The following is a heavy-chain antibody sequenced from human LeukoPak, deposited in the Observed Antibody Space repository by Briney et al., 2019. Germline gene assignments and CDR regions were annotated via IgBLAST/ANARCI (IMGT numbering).Heavy chain of an antibody. CDR2: IRYDGSNK. D-gene: IGHD3-22*01. CDR1: GFTFNSYG. J-gene: IGHJ4*02. V-gene: IGHV3-30*02. CDR3: AKDMEDSSAWYFDY. Sequence: GGSLRLSCAASGFTFNSYGMHWVRQAPGKGLGWVAFIRYDGSNKYYADSVKGRFTISRDNSKNTLYLQMNSLRAEDTAVYYCAKDMEDSSAWYFDYWGQGTLVTVSS.